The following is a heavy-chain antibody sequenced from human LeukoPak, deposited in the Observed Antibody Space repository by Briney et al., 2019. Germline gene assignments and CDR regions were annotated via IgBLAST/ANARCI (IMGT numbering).Heavy chain of an antibody. CDR3: ARRYYDFLTDSPWAFDI. V-gene: IGHV3-20*04. J-gene: IGHJ3*02. D-gene: IGHD3-9*01. CDR2: ISWNSGSI. Sequence: RPGGSLRLSCAASGFTFSNYWMGWVRQAPGKGLEWVSGISWNSGSIGYADSVKGRFTISRDNAKNSLYLQMNSLRAEDTAVYYCARRYYDFLTDSPWAFDIWGQGTMVTVSS. CDR1: GFTFSNYW.